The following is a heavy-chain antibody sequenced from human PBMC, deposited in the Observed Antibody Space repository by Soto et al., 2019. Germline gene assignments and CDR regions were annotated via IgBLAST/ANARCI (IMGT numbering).Heavy chain of an antibody. V-gene: IGHV3-33*01. Sequence: PGGSLRLSCAASGFTFSSYGMHWVRQAPGKGLEWVAVIWYDGSNKYYADSVKGRFTISRDNSKNTLYLQMNSLRAEDTAVYYWARDDWQWAAATSYDCYGMDVWGQGTTVTVSS. CDR3: ARDDWQWAAATSYDCYGMDV. J-gene: IGHJ6*02. D-gene: IGHD3-9*01. CDR2: IWYDGSNK. CDR1: GFTFSSYG.